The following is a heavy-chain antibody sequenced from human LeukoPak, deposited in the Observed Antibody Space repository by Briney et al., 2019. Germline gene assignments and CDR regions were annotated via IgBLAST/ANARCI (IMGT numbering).Heavy chain of an antibody. CDR3: ARDQGAVVRGWTYFDY. J-gene: IGHJ4*02. CDR1: GSTFNSYA. V-gene: IGHV3-64*01. Sequence: PGGSLRLSCAASGSTFNSYAMHWVRQAPGKGLEYVSAISTSGGSTYYANSVKGRFTVSRDNSKNTLYLQVGSLTAEDMAVYYCARDQGAVVRGWTYFDYWGQGTLVTVSS. D-gene: IGHD3-10*01. CDR2: ISTSGGST.